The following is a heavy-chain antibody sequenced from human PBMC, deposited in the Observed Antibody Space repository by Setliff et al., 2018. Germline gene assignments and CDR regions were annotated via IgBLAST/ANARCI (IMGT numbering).Heavy chain of an antibody. Sequence: GESLKISCTASGFIFNSYGMYWVRQAPGKGPEWVANINQDGSGKFYVGSVKGRFTIFRDNANSSLFLQMNSLRAEDTAVYYCAKVLAIFGVVTDIGFYFDYWGQGSLVTVSS. CDR2: INQDGSGK. CDR3: AKVLAIFGVVTDIGFYFDY. J-gene: IGHJ4*02. D-gene: IGHD3-3*01. V-gene: IGHV3-7*01. CDR1: GFIFNSYG.